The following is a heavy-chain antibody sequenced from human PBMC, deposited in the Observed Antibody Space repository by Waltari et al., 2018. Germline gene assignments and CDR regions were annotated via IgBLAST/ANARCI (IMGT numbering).Heavy chain of an antibody. V-gene: IGHV4-34*01. CDR3: ARVLRGADV. D-gene: IGHD3-16*01. J-gene: IGHJ6*02. CDR1: GWSFRCYY. Sequence: QVQLQPWGAGLLKPSETLSLPCAVSGWSFRCYYWSWIRQPPGKGLEWIGEINHSGSTNYNPSLKSRVTISVDTSKNQFSLKLSSVTAADTAVYYCARVLRGADVWGQGTTVTVSS. CDR2: INHSGST.